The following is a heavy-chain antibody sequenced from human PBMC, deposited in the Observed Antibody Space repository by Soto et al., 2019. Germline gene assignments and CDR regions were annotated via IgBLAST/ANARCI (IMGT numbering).Heavy chain of an antibody. J-gene: IGHJ4*02. Sequence: QVQLVESGGGVVEPGRSQRLSRAASGFTFSSYGMHWVRQAPGKGLEWVTLISYDGSDKYYADSVKGRFTISRDNSKNTLYLQMNSLRVEDTAVYYCGAGQYFSDYWGQGTLVTVSS. CDR3: GAGQYFSDY. D-gene: IGHD6-13*01. V-gene: IGHV3-30*03. CDR1: GFTFSSYG. CDR2: ISYDGSDK.